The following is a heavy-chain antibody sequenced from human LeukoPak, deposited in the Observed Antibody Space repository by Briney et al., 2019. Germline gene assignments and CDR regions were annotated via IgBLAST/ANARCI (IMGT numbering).Heavy chain of an antibody. D-gene: IGHD5-24*01. CDR3: ARLFRRDGYNKIDY. CDR1: GGSFSGYY. V-gene: IGHV4-34*01. CDR2: INHSGST. J-gene: IGHJ4*02. Sequence: SSETLSLTCAVYGGSFSGYYWSWIRQPPGKGLEWIGEINHSGSTNYNPSLKSRVTISVDTSKNQFSLKLSSVTAADTAVYYCARLFRRDGYNKIDYWGQGTLVTVSS.